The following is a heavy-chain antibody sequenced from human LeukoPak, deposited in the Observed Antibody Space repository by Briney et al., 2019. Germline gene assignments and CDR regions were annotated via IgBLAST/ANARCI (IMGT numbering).Heavy chain of an antibody. CDR1: GYTLTELS. CDR3: ATDLPPTGTTSY. CDR2: FDPEDGET. Sequence: ASVTVSFKVSGYTLTELSMHWVRQAPGKGVEWMGGFDPEDGETIYAQKFQGRVTMTEDTSTDTAYMELSSLRSEDTAVYYCATDLPPTGTTSYWGQGTLVTVSS. D-gene: IGHD1-7*01. V-gene: IGHV1-24*01. J-gene: IGHJ4*02.